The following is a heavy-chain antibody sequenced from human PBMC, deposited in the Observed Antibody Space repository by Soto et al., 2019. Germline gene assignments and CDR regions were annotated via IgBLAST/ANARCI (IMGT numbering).Heavy chain of an antibody. D-gene: IGHD2-2*01. V-gene: IGHV1-3*01. CDR2: INAGNGDT. J-gene: IGHJ4*02. Sequence: DSVKVSCKASGYTFINFAMHWVRQAPGQRLEWMGWINAGNGDTKYSQKFQGRVTITRDTSASTAYMELSSLRSEDTAVYYCARDTHTSPHQYWGQGTLVTVSS. CDR1: GYTFINFA. CDR3: ARDTHTSPHQY.